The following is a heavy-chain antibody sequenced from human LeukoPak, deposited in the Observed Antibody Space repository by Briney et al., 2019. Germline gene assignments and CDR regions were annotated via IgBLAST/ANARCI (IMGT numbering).Heavy chain of an antibody. Sequence: ETLSLTCTVSGGSISSGGYYWSWVRQAPGKGLGWVSAISGSGDSTYYADSVKGRFTISRDNSKNTLFLQMNSLRAEDTAVYYCARGVIAAAGFFDFWGQGALVTVSS. V-gene: IGHV3-23*01. CDR2: ISGSGDST. D-gene: IGHD6-13*01. CDR3: ARGVIAAAGFFDF. CDR1: GGSISSGGYY. J-gene: IGHJ4*02.